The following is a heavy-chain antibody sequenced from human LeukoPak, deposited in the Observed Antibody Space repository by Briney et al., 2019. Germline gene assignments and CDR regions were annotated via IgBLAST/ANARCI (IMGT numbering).Heavy chain of an antibody. CDR2: INHSGST. CDR3: ARQVYYYYYYMDV. J-gene: IGHJ6*03. CDR1: GGSFSGYY. Sequence: SETLSLTCAVYGGSFSGYYWSWIRQPPGKGLEWIGEINHSGSTNYNPSLKSRVTISVDTSKNQFSLKLSSVTAADTAVYYCARQVYYYYYYMDVWGKGTTVTISS. V-gene: IGHV4-34*01.